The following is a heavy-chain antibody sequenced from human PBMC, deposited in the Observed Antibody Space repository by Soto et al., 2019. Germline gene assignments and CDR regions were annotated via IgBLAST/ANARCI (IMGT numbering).Heavy chain of an antibody. D-gene: IGHD3-10*01. CDR1: GYTFTGYY. CDR3: ARSHNYYGSGSYFDY. Sequence: QVQLVQSGAEVKKPGASVKVSCKASGYTFTGYYMHWVRQAPGQGLEWMGWINPNSVGTNYAQKCQGWVTMTRDTSISTAYMELSRLRSDDTAVYYCARSHNYYGSGSYFDYWGQGTLVTVSS. CDR2: INPNSVGT. V-gene: IGHV1-2*04. J-gene: IGHJ4*02.